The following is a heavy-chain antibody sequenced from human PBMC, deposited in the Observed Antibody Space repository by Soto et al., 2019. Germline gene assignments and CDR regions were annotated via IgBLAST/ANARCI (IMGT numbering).Heavy chain of an antibody. J-gene: IGHJ3*02. V-gene: IGHV3-64*01. CDR2: ISSNGGST. Sequence: PGGSLRLSCAAAGFSVSTSHISWVRQAPGKGLEYVSVISSNGGSTDYANSVKGRFTISRDNSKNTLYLQMGSLRAEDMAVYYCARAFGYAFDIWGQGTMVTVSS. D-gene: IGHD3-10*01. CDR1: GFSVSTSH. CDR3: ARAFGYAFDI.